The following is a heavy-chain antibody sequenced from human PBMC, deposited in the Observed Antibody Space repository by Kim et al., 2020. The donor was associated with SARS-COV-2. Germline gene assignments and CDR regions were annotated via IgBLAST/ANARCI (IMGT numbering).Heavy chain of an antibody. CDR1: GFTFSNAW. D-gene: IGHD3-16*02. Sequence: GVSLRLSCAASGFTFSNAWMSWVRQAPGKGLEWVGRIKSKTDGGTTDYAAPVKGRFTISRDDSKNTLYLQMNSLKTEDTAVYYCTTDRDYDYVWGSYRLGYWGQGTLVTVSS. CDR3: TTDRDYDYVWGSYRLGY. V-gene: IGHV3-15*01. CDR2: IKSKTDGGTT. J-gene: IGHJ4*02.